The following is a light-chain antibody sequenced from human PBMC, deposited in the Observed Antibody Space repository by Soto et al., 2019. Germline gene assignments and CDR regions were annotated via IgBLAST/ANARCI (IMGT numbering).Light chain of an antibody. V-gene: IGKV3-15*01. J-gene: IGKJ5*01. CDR2: DAS. CDR3: QQYNNWPPIT. Sequence: EIVMPQSHSTLSVSPGERATLSCRASHSVNSNLAWYQQKPGQAPRLLISDASTRATAIPAAFSGSGSGTEFTLTISSRQSDDFAVYYCQQYNNWPPITFGQGTRLEIK. CDR1: HSVNSN.